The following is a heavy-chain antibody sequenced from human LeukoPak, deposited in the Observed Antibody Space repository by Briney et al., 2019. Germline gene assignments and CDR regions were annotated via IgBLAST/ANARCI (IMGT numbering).Heavy chain of an antibody. Sequence: SETLSLTCAVYGGSFSGYYWSWIRQPPGKGLEWIGEINHSGSTSYNPSLKSRVTISVDTSKNQFSLKLSSVTAADTAVYYCARDSVVAPYYFDYWGQGTLVTVSS. V-gene: IGHV4-34*01. J-gene: IGHJ4*02. CDR1: GGSFSGYY. CDR2: INHSGST. CDR3: ARDSVVAPYYFDY. D-gene: IGHD2-15*01.